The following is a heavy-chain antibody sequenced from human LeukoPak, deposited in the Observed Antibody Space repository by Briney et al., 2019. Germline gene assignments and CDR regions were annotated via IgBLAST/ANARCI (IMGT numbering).Heavy chain of an antibody. V-gene: IGHV4-30-4*01. J-gene: IGHJ4*02. D-gene: IGHD3-16*01. CDR3: SRESYIWYYYFDY. CDR2: ISYSGST. Sequence: SETLSLTCTVSDVSLSIGYYYWNWVRLPPGKGLEWIGYISYSGSTYYNPSLKSRVAISVDTSKNQFSLKLTLLTAADTAVYYCSRESYIWYYYFDYWGQGTLDTVSS. CDR1: DVSLSIGYYY.